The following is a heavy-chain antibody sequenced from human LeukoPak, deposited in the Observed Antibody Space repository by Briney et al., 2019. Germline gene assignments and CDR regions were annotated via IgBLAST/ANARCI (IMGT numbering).Heavy chain of an antibody. CDR1: GGSISSYY. D-gene: IGHD1-26*01. CDR2: IYYSGST. V-gene: IGHV4-59*12. CDR3: ATSDKWELDAFDI. Sequence: SETLSLTCTVSGGSISSYYWSWIRQPPGKGLEWIGYIYYSGSTNYNPSLKSRVTISVDTSKNQFSLKLSSVTAADTAVYYCATSDKWELDAFDIWGQGTMVTVSS. J-gene: IGHJ3*02.